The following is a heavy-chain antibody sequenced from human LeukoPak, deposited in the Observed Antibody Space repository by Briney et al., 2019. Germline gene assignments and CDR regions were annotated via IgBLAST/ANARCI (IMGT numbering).Heavy chain of an antibody. J-gene: IGHJ4*02. Sequence: GGSLRLSCAASGFTFSSYGMHWVRQAPGKGLEWVAVIWYDGSNKYYADSVKGRFTISRDNSKNTLFLQMDSLRAEDTAIYYCAGGSGSYLNYWGQGTLVTVSS. CDR2: IWYDGSNK. V-gene: IGHV3-33*01. CDR3: AGGSGSYLNY. D-gene: IGHD1-26*01. CDR1: GFTFSSYG.